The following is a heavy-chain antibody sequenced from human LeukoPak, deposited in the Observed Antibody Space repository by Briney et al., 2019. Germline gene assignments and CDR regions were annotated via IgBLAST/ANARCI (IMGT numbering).Heavy chain of an antibody. CDR3: ATLGYSYGPTNEYANYYYYMDV. CDR1: GYTLTELS. J-gene: IGHJ6*03. D-gene: IGHD5-18*01. CDR2: FDPEDGET. Sequence: GASVKVSCKVSGYTLTELSMHWVRQAPGKGLEWMGGFDPEDGETIYAQKFQGRVTMTEDTSTDTAYMELSSLRSEDTAVYYCATLGYSYGPTNEYANYYYYMDVWGKGTTVTVSS. V-gene: IGHV1-24*01.